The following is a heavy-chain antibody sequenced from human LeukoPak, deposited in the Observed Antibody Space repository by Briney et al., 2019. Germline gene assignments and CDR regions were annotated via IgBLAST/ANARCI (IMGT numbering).Heavy chain of an antibody. Sequence: PGRSLRLSCAASGFTFSGYGMHWVRQAPGKGLEWVAVIWYDGSNKFYADSVKGRFTISRDGSKNTLYLQMNSLRAEDTAVYYYAIEGPAVAGTGGFDYWGQGTLVAVSS. CDR2: IWYDGSNK. J-gene: IGHJ4*01. D-gene: IGHD6-19*01. V-gene: IGHV3-33*01. CDR1: GFTFSGYG. CDR3: AIEGPAVAGTGGFDY.